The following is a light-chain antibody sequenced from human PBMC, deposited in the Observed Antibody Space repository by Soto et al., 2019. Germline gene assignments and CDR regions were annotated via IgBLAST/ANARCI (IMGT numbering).Light chain of an antibody. J-gene: IGKJ4*02. V-gene: IGKV1-5*03. CDR3: QQYDTYPLT. CDR1: ESISSW. CDR2: KAS. Sequence: DIQMTQSPSTLSASVGDRVTITCRASESISSWLAWYQQKPGKAPSLLIYKASTLEVEVPSRFSGSGSGTEFTLAISGPPRDDIATYYCQQYDTYPLTFGGGTKIEIK.